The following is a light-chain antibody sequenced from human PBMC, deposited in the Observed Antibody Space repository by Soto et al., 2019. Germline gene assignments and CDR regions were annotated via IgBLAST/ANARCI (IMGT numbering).Light chain of an antibody. CDR3: QQSYAIPLT. V-gene: IGKV1-39*01. CDR1: QSISAN. CDR2: ATS. J-gene: IGKJ4*01. Sequence: DIQMTQSPSSLSASVGDRVSITCRASQSISANLNWFQQKPGRAPNLLIYATSTLQSGVPSRFSGTRSGTDFTLTISTLQPEDSATYYCQQSYAIPLTFGGGTKVDI.